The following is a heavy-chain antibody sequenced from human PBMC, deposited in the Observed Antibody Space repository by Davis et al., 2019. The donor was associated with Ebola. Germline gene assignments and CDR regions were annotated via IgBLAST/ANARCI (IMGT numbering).Heavy chain of an antibody. CDR3: ARGRATVTTQGFDY. J-gene: IGHJ4*02. Sequence: PSETLSLTCAVYGGSFSGYYWSWIRQPPGKGLEWIGEINHSGSTNYNPSLKSRVTISVDTSKNQVSLKLSSVTAADTAVYYCARGRATVTTQGFDYWGQGSLVTVSS. CDR2: INHSGST. CDR1: GGSFSGYY. D-gene: IGHD4-17*01. V-gene: IGHV4-34*01.